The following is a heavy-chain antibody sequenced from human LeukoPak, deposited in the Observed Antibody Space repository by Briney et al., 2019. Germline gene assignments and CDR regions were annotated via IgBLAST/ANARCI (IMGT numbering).Heavy chain of an antibody. J-gene: IGHJ4*02. CDR3: ANRGRYYFDR. Sequence: PGGSLRLSCAASGFTFGSYVMSWVRQAPGKGLEWVSTSGSGGNTYYADSVKGRFTISRDNSKNTLYLQMNSLGAEDTALYYCANRGRYYFDRWGQGTLGTVSS. CDR2: SGSGGNT. CDR1: GFTFGSYV. V-gene: IGHV3-23*01. D-gene: IGHD3-10*01.